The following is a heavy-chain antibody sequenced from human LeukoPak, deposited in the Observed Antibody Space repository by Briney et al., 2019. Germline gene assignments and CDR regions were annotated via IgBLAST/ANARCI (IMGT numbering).Heavy chain of an antibody. V-gene: IGHV5-51*01. CDR1: GSTFTSYW. Sequence: GESLLISCQGSGSTFTSYWIGWVRQLPGKGLEMMGIIYPGDSDTRDSPSFQGQVTISADKSISTAYLQWSSLKASDTAMYYCAREGYCVSGSCLDYWGQGTLVTVSS. CDR2: IYPGDSDT. CDR3: AREGYCVSGSCLDY. J-gene: IGHJ4*02. D-gene: IGHD2-15*01.